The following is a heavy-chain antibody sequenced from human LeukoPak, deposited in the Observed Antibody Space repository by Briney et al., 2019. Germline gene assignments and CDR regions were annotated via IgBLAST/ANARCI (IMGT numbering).Heavy chain of an antibody. V-gene: IGHV3-7*01. CDR2: IKQDGSEK. J-gene: IGHJ3*02. CDR3: ARWFIWFGEFPNDAFDI. CDR1: GFTFSSYS. D-gene: IGHD3-10*01. Sequence: GGSLRLSCAASGFTFSSYSMNWVRQAPGKGLEWVANIKQDGSEKYYVDSVKGRFTISSDNAKNSLYLQMNSLRAEDTAVYYCARWFIWFGEFPNDAFDIWGQGTMVTVSS.